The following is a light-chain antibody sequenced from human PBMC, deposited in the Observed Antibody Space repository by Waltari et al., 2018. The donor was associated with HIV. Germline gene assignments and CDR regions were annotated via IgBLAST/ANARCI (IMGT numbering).Light chain of an antibody. CDR2: KDP. V-gene: IGLV3-27*01. Sequence: SYELTQPSSVSVSPGQTARITCSGDVLAKKYARWFQQKPGQAPVLVIYKDPERPSGIPERFSGSSSGTTVTLTISGAQVEDEADYYCYSAADNTWVFGGGTKLTVL. CDR1: VLAKKY. CDR3: YSAADNTWV. J-gene: IGLJ3*02.